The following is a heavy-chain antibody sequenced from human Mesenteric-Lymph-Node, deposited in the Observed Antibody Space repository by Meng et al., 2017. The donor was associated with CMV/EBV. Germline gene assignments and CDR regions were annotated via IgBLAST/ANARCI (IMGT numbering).Heavy chain of an antibody. CDR3: VKGGVSMRFLEWFTFDF. Sequence: GESLKISCLASGFTFTTTGIHWVPQVPGKGLEWVAFMWGDGRDEYNADSVKGRFTISRDNSKNAVYLQMNSLRFEDTGVYYCVKGGVSMRFLEWFTFDFWGQGTQVTVSS. D-gene: IGHD3-3*01. CDR1: GFTFTTTG. V-gene: IGHV3-30*02. J-gene: IGHJ4*02. CDR2: MWGDGRDE.